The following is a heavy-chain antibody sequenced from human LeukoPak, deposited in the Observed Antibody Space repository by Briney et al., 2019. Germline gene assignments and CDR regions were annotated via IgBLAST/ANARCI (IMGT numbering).Heavy chain of an antibody. CDR3: ARGPNNYYDSSGPYYFDY. Sequence: VASVKVSCKASGYTFTSYDINWVRQATGQGLEWMGWMNPNSGNTGYAQKFQGRVTMTRNTSISTAYMELSSLRSEDTAVYYCARGPNNYYDSSGPYYFDYWGQGTLVTVSS. CDR1: GYTFTSYD. V-gene: IGHV1-8*02. D-gene: IGHD3-22*01. CDR2: MNPNSGNT. J-gene: IGHJ4*02.